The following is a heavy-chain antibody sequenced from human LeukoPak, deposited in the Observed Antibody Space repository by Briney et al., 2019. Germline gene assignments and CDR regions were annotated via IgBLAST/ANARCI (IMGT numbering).Heavy chain of an antibody. CDR3: ARIEHYYYYMDV. Sequence: PGGSLRLSCAASGFTFSSYEMNWVRQAPGKGLEWVSYINSSGSTIYYADSVKGRFTISRDNAKNSLYLQMSSLRAEDTAVYYCARIEHYYYYMDVWDKGTTVTVSS. V-gene: IGHV3-48*03. CDR1: GFTFSSYE. D-gene: IGHD5-24*01. CDR2: INSSGSTI. J-gene: IGHJ6*03.